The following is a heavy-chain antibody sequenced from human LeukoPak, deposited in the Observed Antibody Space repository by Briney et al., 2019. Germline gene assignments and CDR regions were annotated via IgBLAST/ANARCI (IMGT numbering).Heavy chain of an antibody. CDR2: ISNSGGST. V-gene: IGHV3-23*01. CDR1: GFTFSSYA. J-gene: IGHJ4*02. D-gene: IGHD3-10*01. CDR3: AKVRFGVTARYYFDY. Sequence: GGSLRLSCAASGFTFSSYAMSWVRQAPGKGLEWVSVISNSGGSTDYADSVKGRFTISRDNSKNTLYLQMNSLRAEDTAVYYCAKVRFGVTARYYFDYWGQGALVTVSS.